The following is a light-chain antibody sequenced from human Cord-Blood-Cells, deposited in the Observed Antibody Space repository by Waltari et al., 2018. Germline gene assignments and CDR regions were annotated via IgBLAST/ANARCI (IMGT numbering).Light chain of an antibody. CDR3: SSYTSSSVV. V-gene: IGLV2-14*01. J-gene: IGLJ2*01. CDR1: SSDVGGYNY. Sequence: QSALTQPASVSGSPGQSITISCTGTSSDVGGYNYVSWYQQPPGKAPKLRIYDVSNRPSGVSKRFSGSKSGNTASLTISGLQAEDEADYYCSSYTSSSVVFGGGTKLTVL. CDR2: DVS.